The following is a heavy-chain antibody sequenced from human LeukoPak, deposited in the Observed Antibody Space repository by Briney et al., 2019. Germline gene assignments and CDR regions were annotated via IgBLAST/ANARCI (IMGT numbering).Heavy chain of an antibody. J-gene: IGHJ4*02. CDR3: ARDAVPSGYYNGFDY. V-gene: IGHV4-31*03. CDR1: GASISSSGYF. CDR2: IYYSGST. Sequence: SETLSLTCTVSGASISSSGYFWTWIRQHPGKGLEWIGYIYYSGSTYYNPSLKSRVTISVDTSKNQFSLKLNSATAADTAVYYCARDAVPSGYYNGFDYWGQGTLVTVSS. D-gene: IGHD3-22*01.